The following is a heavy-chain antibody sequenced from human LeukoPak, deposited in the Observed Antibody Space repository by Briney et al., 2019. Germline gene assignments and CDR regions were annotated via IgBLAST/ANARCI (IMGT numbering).Heavy chain of an antibody. J-gene: IGHJ3*02. CDR1: GGTFSSYA. V-gene: IGHV1-69*13. CDR2: IIPIFGTA. Sequence: SVKVSCKASGGTFSSYAISWVRQAPGQGLEWMGGIIPIFGTANYAQKFQGRVTITADESTSTAYMELSSLRSEDTAVYYCARFFGYYDSSGYYRAFDIWGQGTMVTVSS. CDR3: ARFFGYYDSSGYYRAFDI. D-gene: IGHD3-22*01.